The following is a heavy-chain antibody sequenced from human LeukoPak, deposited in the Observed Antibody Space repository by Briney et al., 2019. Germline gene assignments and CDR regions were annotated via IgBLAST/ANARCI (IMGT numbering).Heavy chain of an antibody. CDR3: ARGGLRYFDWLPPPIDY. CDR1: GGSISSSSYY. CDR2: IYYSGST. Sequence: SETLSLTCTVSGGSISSSSYYWGWIRQPPGKGLEWIGSIYYSGSTYYNPPLKSRVTISVDTSKNQFSLTLSSVTAADTAVYYCARGGLRYFDWLPPPIDYWGQGTLVTVSS. V-gene: IGHV4-39*01. D-gene: IGHD3-9*01. J-gene: IGHJ4*02.